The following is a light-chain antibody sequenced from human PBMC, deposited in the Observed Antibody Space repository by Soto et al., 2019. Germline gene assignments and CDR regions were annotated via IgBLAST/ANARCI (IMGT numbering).Light chain of an antibody. J-gene: IGKJ1*01. V-gene: IGKV1-39*01. CDR1: QSISSY. Sequence: DIQMTQSPSSLSASVGDRVTITCRASQSISSYLNWYRQKPGKAPKLLIYAASSLQSGVTSRFSGSGSGTDFTLTIISLQPEDFATYYCQQSYSTPRTFGQGTKVEIK. CDR2: AAS. CDR3: QQSYSTPRT.